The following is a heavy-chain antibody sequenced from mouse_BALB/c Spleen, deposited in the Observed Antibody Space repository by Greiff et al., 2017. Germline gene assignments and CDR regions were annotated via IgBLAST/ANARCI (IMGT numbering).Heavy chain of an antibody. D-gene: IGHD2-2*01. V-gene: IGHV14-3*02. J-gene: IGHJ3*01. CDR2: IDPANGNT. CDR3: ARGDYGFWFAY. CDR1: GFNIKDTY. Sequence: VQLQQSGAELVQPGASVKLSCTASGFNIKDTYMHWVKQRPEQGLEWIGRIDPANGNTKYDPKFQDKAIITADTSSNTAYLQLSSRTSEDTAVYYCARGDYGFWFAYWGQGTLVTVSA.